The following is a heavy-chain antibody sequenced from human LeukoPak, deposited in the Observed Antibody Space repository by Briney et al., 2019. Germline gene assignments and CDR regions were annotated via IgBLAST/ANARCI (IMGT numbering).Heavy chain of an antibody. Sequence: KPGGSLRLSCAASGFTFSSYSMNWVRQAPGKGLEWVSSISSSRSYIYYADSVKGRFTISRDNAKNSLYLQMNSLRAEDTAVYYCATGSPHYYDILTGYYTDYWGQGTLVTVSS. J-gene: IGHJ4*02. V-gene: IGHV3-21*01. D-gene: IGHD3-9*01. CDR1: GFTFSSYS. CDR2: ISSSRSYI. CDR3: ATGSPHYYDILTGYYTDY.